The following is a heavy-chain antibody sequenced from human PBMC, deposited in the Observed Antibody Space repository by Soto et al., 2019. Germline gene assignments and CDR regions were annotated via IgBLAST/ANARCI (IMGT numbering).Heavy chain of an antibody. Sequence: SVKGSCKASGGTFSSYAISWVRQAPGQGLEWMGGIIPIFGTANYAQKFQGRVTITADESTSTAYMELSSLRSEDTAVYYCARWSRGYCSSTSCYTRNWFDPWGQGTLVTVSS. V-gene: IGHV1-69*13. J-gene: IGHJ5*02. CDR2: IIPIFGTA. CDR1: GGTFSSYA. D-gene: IGHD2-2*02. CDR3: ARWSRGYCSSTSCYTRNWFDP.